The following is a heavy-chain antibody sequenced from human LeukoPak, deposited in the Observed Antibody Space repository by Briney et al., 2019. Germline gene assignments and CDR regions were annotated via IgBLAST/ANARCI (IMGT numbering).Heavy chain of an antibody. CDR1: GGSLSGYY. CDR2: INYRGSP. Sequence: SDTVSLTCAVYGGSLSGYYWRGIRQPPGKALEWIGEINYRGSPNYNPSRKSRINISVDTSKKQFPLKIGSVTARRTAVYYLVRGSWPLPSDYWGQGTLVPVSS. V-gene: IGHV4-34*01. J-gene: IGHJ4*02. CDR3: VRGSWPLPSDY. D-gene: IGHD1-26*01.